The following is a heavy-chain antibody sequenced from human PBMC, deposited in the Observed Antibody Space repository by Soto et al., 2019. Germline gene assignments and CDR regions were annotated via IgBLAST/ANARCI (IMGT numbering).Heavy chain of an antibody. CDR3: ARDIYCSSTSCSPPDAFDI. D-gene: IGHD2-2*01. CDR2: IIPIFGTA. Sequence: QVQLVQSGAEVKKPGSSVKVSCKASGGTFSSYAISWVRQAPGQGLEWMGGIIPIFGTANYAQKFQRRVTITADESTSTAYMELSSLRSEDTAVYYCARDIYCSSTSCSPPDAFDIWGQGTMVTVSS. J-gene: IGHJ3*02. V-gene: IGHV1-69*01. CDR1: GGTFSSYA.